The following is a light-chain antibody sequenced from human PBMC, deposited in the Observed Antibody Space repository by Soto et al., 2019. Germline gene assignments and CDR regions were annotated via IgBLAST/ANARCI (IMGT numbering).Light chain of an antibody. J-gene: IGKJ4*01. CDR3: QQRYNWLT. V-gene: IGKV3-11*01. CDR2: DTS. Sequence: EIVLTQSPATLHLSPGERATLSCRANQSVNKYLAWYQQKPGQAPRLLIFDTSNRATGIPARFSGSGYGTDITLTISSLEADDSGIYYCQQRYNWLTFGGGTKVEIK. CDR1: QSVNKY.